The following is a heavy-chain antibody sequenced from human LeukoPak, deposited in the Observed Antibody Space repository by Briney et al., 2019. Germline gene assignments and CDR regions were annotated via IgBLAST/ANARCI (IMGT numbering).Heavy chain of an antibody. CDR1: GFTFSSHR. Sequence: PGGSLRLSCAASGFTFSSHRMNWVRQAPGKGLEWVSYISSSSSTIYYADSVKGRFTIPRENAKNSLYLQMNSLRDEDTAVYYCASGYGDYWGQGTLVTVSS. V-gene: IGHV3-48*02. D-gene: IGHD5-12*01. CDR2: ISSSSSTI. CDR3: ASGYGDY. J-gene: IGHJ4*02.